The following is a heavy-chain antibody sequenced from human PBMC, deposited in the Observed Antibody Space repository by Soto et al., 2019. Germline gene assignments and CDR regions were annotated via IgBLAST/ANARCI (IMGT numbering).Heavy chain of an antibody. CDR2: ISWNSGTI. J-gene: IGHJ6*02. Sequence: SLRLYCAASGFISDDDAMHWVGQAPWKGLEWVSGISWNSGTIGYADSVKGRVTISRDNAKNSLYLQMNSLRPEDTALYYCARDIAAHYYYYAMDVWGQGTTVTVSS. V-gene: IGHV3-9*02. CDR3: ARDIAAHYYYYAMDV. D-gene: IGHD2-15*01. CDR1: GFISDDDA.